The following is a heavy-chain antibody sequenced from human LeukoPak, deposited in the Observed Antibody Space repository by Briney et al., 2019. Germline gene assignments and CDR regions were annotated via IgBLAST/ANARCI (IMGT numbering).Heavy chain of an antibody. D-gene: IGHD3-16*01. CDR2: IYTSGST. Sequence: SSETLSLTCTVSGGSISSYYWSWIRQPAGKGLEWIGRIYTSGSTNYNPSLKSRVTISVDKSKNQFSLKLSSVTAADTAVYYYARLITRMGAFDIWGQGTMVTVSS. CDR3: ARLITRMGAFDI. V-gene: IGHV4-4*07. CDR1: GGSISSYY. J-gene: IGHJ3*02.